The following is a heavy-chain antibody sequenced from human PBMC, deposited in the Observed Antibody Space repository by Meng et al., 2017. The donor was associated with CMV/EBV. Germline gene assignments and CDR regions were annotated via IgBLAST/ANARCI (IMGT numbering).Heavy chain of an antibody. V-gene: IGHV4-34*01. D-gene: IGHD2-15*01. Sequence: GSLRLSCAVYGGSFSGYYWSWIRQPPGKGLEWIGEINHSGSTNYNPSLKSRVTISVDTSKNQFSLKLSSVTAADTAVYYCARGAGPGGRRYVVRGGDYYYYGMDVWGQGTTVTVSS. J-gene: IGHJ6*02. CDR1: GGSFSGYY. CDR3: ARGAGPGGRRYVVRGGDYYYYGMDV. CDR2: INHSGST.